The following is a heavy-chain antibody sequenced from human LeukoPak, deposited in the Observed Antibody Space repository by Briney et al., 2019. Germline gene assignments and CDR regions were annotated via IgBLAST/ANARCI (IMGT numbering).Heavy chain of an antibody. Sequence: GGSLRLSCAAPGFTFSDYYMSWIRQAPGKGLEWVSYISSSGSTIYYADSVRGRFTISRDNAKNSLYLQMNSLRAEDTAVYYCARDGWLQLGDPIDYWGQGTLVTVSS. J-gene: IGHJ4*02. V-gene: IGHV3-11*01. CDR2: ISSSGSTI. CDR1: GFTFSDYY. CDR3: ARDGWLQLGDPIDY. D-gene: IGHD5-24*01.